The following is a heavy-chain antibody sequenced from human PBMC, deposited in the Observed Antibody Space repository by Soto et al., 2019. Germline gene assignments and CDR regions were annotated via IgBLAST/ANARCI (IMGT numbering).Heavy chain of an antibody. D-gene: IGHD2-21*01. V-gene: IGHV3-23*01. CDR2: IRGTGGET. Sequence: EVQLLESGGGMVQPGGSLRVPCAASGFTFRNFVMSWVRQAPGKGLEWVSAIRGTGGETFYADSVKGRFTISRDNSKNTLYLQMNSLRDEDTALYFCAQDRGWGVVSPSHDYWGQGTQVTVSS. CDR3: AQDRGWGVVSPSHDY. CDR1: GFTFRNFV. J-gene: IGHJ4*02.